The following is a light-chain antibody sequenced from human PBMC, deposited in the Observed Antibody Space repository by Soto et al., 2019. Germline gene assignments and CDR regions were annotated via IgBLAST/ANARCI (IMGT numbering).Light chain of an antibody. CDR2: AAS. J-gene: IGKJ3*01. Sequence: DIQMTQSPSSLSASVGDRITITCRASQIISSYLNWYHQKPGKAPKLLIYAASSLESGVPSRFRGSGSGTDFTLTISSLQPEDFATFYCQQSSSFPHTFGPGTKVDIK. V-gene: IGKV1-39*01. CDR1: QIISSY. CDR3: QQSSSFPHT.